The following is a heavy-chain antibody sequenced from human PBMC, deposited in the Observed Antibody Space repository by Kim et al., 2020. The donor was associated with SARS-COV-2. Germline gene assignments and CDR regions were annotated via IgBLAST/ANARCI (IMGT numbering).Heavy chain of an antibody. D-gene: IGHD3-22*01. Sequence: SETLSLTCSVSGGSISSSSYYWGWIRQAPGKGLEWIGSVFHTGSTYYNPSLKSRVTISVDTSKNQFSLKLSSVTAADTAVYYCARPLGSFDSSGYFYWC. J-gene: IGHJ4*01. CDR3: ARPLGSFDSSGYFY. CDR1: GGSISSSSYY. CDR2: VFHTGST. V-gene: IGHV4-39*01.